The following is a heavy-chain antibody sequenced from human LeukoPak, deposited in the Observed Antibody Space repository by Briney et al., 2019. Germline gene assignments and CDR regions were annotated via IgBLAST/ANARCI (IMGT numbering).Heavy chain of an antibody. V-gene: IGHV4-61*02. D-gene: IGHD1-26*01. CDR3: ARRGADAFDI. Sequence: SETLSLTCTVSGGSISSGGYYWSWIRQPAGKGLEWIGRIYTSGSTNYNPSLKSRVTISVDTSKNQFSLKLSSVTAADTAVYYCARRGADAFDIWGQRTMVTVSS. J-gene: IGHJ3*02. CDR2: IYTSGST. CDR1: GGSISSGGYY.